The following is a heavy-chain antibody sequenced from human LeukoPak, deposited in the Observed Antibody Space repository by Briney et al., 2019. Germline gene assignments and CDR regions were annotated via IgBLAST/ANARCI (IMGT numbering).Heavy chain of an antibody. D-gene: IGHD3-10*01. CDR3: APSPNHGSGTSGH. CDR1: GFTFSTYA. CDR2: ISNDGYKK. V-gene: IGHV3-30*03. Sequence: GRSLILSCAASGFTFSTYAMHWVRQAPGKGLEWVALISNDGYKKCYPDSVEGRFIISRDNSKNTLFLQMNSLRTEDTAVYYCAPSPNHGSGTSGHWGQGTQVTVSS. J-gene: IGHJ4*02.